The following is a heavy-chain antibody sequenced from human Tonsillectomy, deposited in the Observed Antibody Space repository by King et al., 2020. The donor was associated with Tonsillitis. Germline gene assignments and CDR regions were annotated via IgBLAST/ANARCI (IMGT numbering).Heavy chain of an antibody. CDR3: AREIAQWGRVVVVTAYSFDI. CDR1: GFTFSSYA. D-gene: IGHD2-21*02. J-gene: IGHJ3*02. CDR2: ISYVCSNT. V-gene: IGHV3-30-3*01. Sequence: VQLVQSGGGVVQPGRSLRLSCAASGFTFSSYAMHWVRQAPGQGLEWGAVISYVCSNTYYAHTVKGRFTLSRDNSKNTLDLQMNSLRAEDKAVYYCAREIAQWGRVVVVTAYSFDIWGQGTMVTVSS.